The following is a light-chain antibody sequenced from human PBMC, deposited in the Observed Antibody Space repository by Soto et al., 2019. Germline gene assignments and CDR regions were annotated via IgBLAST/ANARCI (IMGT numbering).Light chain of an antibody. CDR1: SSDVDSYNY. CDR2: DVS. J-gene: IGLJ1*01. V-gene: IGLV2-14*03. Sequence: QSALTQPASVSGSPGQSITIFCTGTSSDVDSYNYVSWYQQHPGRAPKLMIYDVSSRPSGVSNRFSGSKSGNTASLTISGLQSEDEADYFCTSYTSSSTYVFGTGTKLTVL. CDR3: TSYTSSSTYV.